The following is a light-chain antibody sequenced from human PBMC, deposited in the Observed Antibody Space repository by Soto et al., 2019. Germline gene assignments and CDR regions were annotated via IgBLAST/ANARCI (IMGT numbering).Light chain of an antibody. CDR1: SSDIGDTHY. V-gene: IGLV2-8*01. J-gene: IGLJ1*01. CDR2: EVS. Sequence: QSALIQPPSASGSPGQSVTVSCTGTSSDIGDTHYVSWYQQHPGKAPKLMVYEVSKRPSGVPDRFSGSKSGNTASLTVSGLLAEDEGDYYCSSYAGRDTVVFGSGTKVT. CDR3: SSYAGRDTVV.